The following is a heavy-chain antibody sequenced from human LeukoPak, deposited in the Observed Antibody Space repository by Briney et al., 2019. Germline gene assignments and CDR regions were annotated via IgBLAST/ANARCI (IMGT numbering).Heavy chain of an antibody. V-gene: IGHV4-38-2*01. J-gene: IGHJ4*02. CDR1: CSSISSYYY. D-gene: IGHD3-10*01. Sequence: SETLSLTCAVACSSISSYYYWGWIRQSPGKGLEWIGSIYRSGSTYSNPSLKSRVSISVDTTKTQFSLKLSSVTAADTAVYCSTSGGSGGYYDYYFDYWGQGTLVTVSS. CDR3: TSGGSGGYYDYYFDY. CDR2: IYRSGST.